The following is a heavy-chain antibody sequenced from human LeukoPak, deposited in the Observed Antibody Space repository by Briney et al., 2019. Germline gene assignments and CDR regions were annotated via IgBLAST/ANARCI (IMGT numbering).Heavy chain of an antibody. CDR2: ISSEGKTT. CDR1: GFIFSPYA. D-gene: IGHD6-13*01. Sequence: GGSLRLSCSASGFIFSPYAMHWVRQAPGKGLEYVSSISSEGKTTYYADSVKGRFTISRDNSKNTLYLQMSSLRPEDTAVYYCVKDRWVDHWGQGTLVTVSS. CDR3: VKDRWVDH. J-gene: IGHJ4*02. V-gene: IGHV3-64D*06.